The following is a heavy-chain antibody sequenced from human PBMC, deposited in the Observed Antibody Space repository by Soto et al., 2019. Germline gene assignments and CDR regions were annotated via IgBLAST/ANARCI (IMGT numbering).Heavy chain of an antibody. Sequence: QVQLQESGPGLVKPSGTLSLTCAVSSGSISSSNWWSWVRQPPGKGLEWIGEIYHSGSTNYNPSLKSRVTISVAKAKNQCSLKLSAVTAADTAVYYCAREFVVVPAANDYYYYYMDVWGKGTTVTVSS. CDR1: SGSISSSNW. D-gene: IGHD2-2*01. CDR2: IYHSGST. V-gene: IGHV4-4*02. J-gene: IGHJ6*03. CDR3: AREFVVVPAANDYYYYYMDV.